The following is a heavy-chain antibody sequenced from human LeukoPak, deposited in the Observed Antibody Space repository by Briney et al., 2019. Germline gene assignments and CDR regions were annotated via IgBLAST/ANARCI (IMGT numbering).Heavy chain of an antibody. Sequence: GGSLRLSCAASGFTFSDYAMSWVRQAPGKGLEWVSAIGASGAYTYYADSVKGRFTISRDNSKNTLYLQMNSLRAEDTAVYYCAKTIYREWLVPLYWGQGTLVTVSS. D-gene: IGHD6-19*01. CDR3: AKTIYREWLVPLY. V-gene: IGHV3-23*01. J-gene: IGHJ4*02. CDR1: GFTFSDYA. CDR2: IGASGAYT.